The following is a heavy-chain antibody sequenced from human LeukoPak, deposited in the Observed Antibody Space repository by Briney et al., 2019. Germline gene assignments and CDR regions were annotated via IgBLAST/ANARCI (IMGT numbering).Heavy chain of an antibody. CDR2: IYYSGST. D-gene: IGHD3-22*01. CDR1: GGSVSSGSYY. CDR3: ARVIYYYDSSGYYYYFDY. J-gene: IGHJ4*02. Sequence: SETLSLTCTVSGGSVSSGSYYWRWIRQPPGKGLEWIVYIYYSGSTNYNPSLKSRVTISVDTSKNQFSLKLSSVTAADTAVYYCARVIYYYDSSGYYYYFDYWGRGTLVTVSS. V-gene: IGHV4-61*01.